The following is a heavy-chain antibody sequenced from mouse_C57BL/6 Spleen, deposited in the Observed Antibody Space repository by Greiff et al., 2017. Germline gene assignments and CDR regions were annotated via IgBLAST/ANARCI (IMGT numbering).Heavy chain of an antibody. V-gene: IGHV2-3*01. CDR3: AQPSWDVGYFDG. Sequence: VKLQESGPGLVAPSQSLSITCTVSGFSLTSYGVSWVRQPPGKGLEWLGVIWGDGSTNYHSALISRLSISKENSKSQVFLKLNSLQTDDTATYYCAQPSWDVGYFDGWGTGTTVTVSS. D-gene: IGHD4-1*01. CDR2: IWGDGST. J-gene: IGHJ1*03. CDR1: GFSLTSYG.